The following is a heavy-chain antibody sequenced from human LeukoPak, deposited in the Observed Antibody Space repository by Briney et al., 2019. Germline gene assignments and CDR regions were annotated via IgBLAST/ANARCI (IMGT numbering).Heavy chain of an antibody. J-gene: IGHJ4*02. CDR3: ATTTYYDFWSGYYTPTYFDY. CDR2: IYHSGST. CDR1: GYSISSGYY. V-gene: IGHV4-38-2*01. D-gene: IGHD3-3*01. Sequence: SETLSLTCAVSGYSISSGYYWGWIRQPPGKGLEWIGSIYHSGSTYSNPSLKSRVTISVDTSKNQFSLKLSSVTAADTAVYYCATTTYYDFWSGYYTPTYFDYWGQGTLVTVSS.